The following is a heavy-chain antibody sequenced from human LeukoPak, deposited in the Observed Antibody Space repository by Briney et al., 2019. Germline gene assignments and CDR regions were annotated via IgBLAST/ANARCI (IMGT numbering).Heavy chain of an antibody. V-gene: IGHV4-38-2*02. J-gene: IGHJ6*03. CDR2: IYHSGST. Sequence: SETLSLTCTVSGYSISSGYYWGWIRQPPGKGLEWIGSIYHSGSTYYNPSLKSRVTISVDTSKNQFSLKLSSVTAADTAVYYCARSVTVDYYYYYYMDVWGKGTTVTVSS. CDR1: GYSISSGYY. CDR3: ARSVTVDYYYYYYMDV. D-gene: IGHD1-14*01.